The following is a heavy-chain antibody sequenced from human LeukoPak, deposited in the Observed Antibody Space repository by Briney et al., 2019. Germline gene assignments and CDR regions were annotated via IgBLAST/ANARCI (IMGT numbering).Heavy chain of an antibody. CDR3: LTYYYDSSGYYAVDY. D-gene: IGHD3-22*01. J-gene: IGHJ4*02. CDR2: INHSGST. Sequence: PSETLSLTRAVYGGSFSGYYWSWIRQPPGKGLEWIGEINHSGSTNYNPSLKSRVTISVDTSKNQFSLKLSSVTAADTAVYYCLTYYYDSSGYYAVDYWGQGTLVTVSS. V-gene: IGHV4-34*01. CDR1: GGSFSGYY.